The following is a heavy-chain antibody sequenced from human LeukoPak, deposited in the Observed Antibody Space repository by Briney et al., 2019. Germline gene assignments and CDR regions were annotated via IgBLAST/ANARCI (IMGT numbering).Heavy chain of an antibody. V-gene: IGHV3-53*01. CDR2: IYSGGST. J-gene: IGHJ4*02. D-gene: IGHD6-13*01. Sequence: GGSLRLSCASSGLTVNSSHMSWVRQAPGKGLEWLSVIYSGGSTYYADSVQGRFTLSRDNSKNTLYLQMNSLRAEDTAVYYCAKDPSKAAAGDWGQGTLVTVSS. CDR3: AKDPSKAAAGD. CDR1: GLTVNSSH.